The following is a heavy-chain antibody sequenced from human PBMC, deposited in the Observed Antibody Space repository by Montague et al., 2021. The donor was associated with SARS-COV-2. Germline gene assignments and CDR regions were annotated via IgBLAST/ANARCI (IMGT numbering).Heavy chain of an antibody. V-gene: IGHV4-38-2*02. D-gene: IGHD3-3*01. CDR1: GFSISSGYY. Sequence: SETLSLTCSVSGFSISSGYYWGWIRQTPGKGLEWIGSRYQNGATXYSPSLKRPVTILLDTSKNQFSLSLTSVTAAETAVYYCARSGVGIFDFSYFDSWGQGSLVIVSS. J-gene: IGHJ4*02. CDR3: ARSGVGIFDFSYFDS. CDR2: RYQNGAT.